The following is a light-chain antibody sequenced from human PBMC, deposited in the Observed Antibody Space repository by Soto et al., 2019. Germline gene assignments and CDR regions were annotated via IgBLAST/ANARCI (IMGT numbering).Light chain of an antibody. Sequence: QSALTQPASVSGSPGQSITISCTGTTNDVGAYDYVSWYQQHPGKAPKVMIYEVTKRPSGVSNRFSGSKSGNTASLTISGLQAEDEADYYCTSYKNIKNYVFGTGTKAPVL. CDR1: TNDVGAYDY. CDR3: TSYKNIKNYV. V-gene: IGLV2-14*01. J-gene: IGLJ1*01. CDR2: EVT.